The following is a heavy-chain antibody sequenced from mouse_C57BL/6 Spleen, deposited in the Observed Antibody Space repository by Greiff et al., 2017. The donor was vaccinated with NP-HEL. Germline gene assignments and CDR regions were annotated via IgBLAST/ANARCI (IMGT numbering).Heavy chain of an antibody. V-gene: IGHV1-61*01. D-gene: IGHD2-10*02. CDR1: GYTFTSYW. Sequence: QVQLQQPGAELVRPGSSVKLSCKASGYTFTSYWMDWVKQRPGQGLEWIGNIYPSDSETHYNQKFKDKATLTVDKSSSTAYMPLSSLTSEDAAVYYCARSVYGNPRDYWGQGTSVTVSS. CDR3: ARSVYGNPRDY. J-gene: IGHJ4*01. CDR2: IYPSDSET.